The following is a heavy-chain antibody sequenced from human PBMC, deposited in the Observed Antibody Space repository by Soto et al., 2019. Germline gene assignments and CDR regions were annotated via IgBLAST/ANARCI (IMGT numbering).Heavy chain of an antibody. CDR2: IWYDGSNK. J-gene: IGHJ1*01. Sequence: HLGGSLRLSCAASGFTFSSYGMHWVRQAPGKGLEWVAVIWYDGSNKYYADSVKGRFTISRDNSKNTLYLQMNSLRAEDTAVYYCARGSSIDSSSWYLIEYFQHWGQGTLVTVSS. V-gene: IGHV3-33*01. CDR3: ARGSSIDSSSWYLIEYFQH. D-gene: IGHD6-13*01. CDR1: GFTFSSYG.